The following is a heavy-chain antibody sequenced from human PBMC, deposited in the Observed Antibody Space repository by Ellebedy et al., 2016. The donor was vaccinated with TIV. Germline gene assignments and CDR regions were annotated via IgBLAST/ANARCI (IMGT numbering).Heavy chain of an antibody. J-gene: IGHJ4*02. CDR2: IIPIFGTA. CDR3: ARGPTTAQAVAGINAY. Sequence: SVKVSXXASGGTFSSYAISWVRQAPGQGLEWMGGIIPIFGTANYAQKFQGRVTITADESTSTAYMELSSLRSEDTAVYYCARGPTTAQAVAGINAYWGQGTLVTVSS. D-gene: IGHD6-13*01. V-gene: IGHV1-69*13. CDR1: GGTFSSYA.